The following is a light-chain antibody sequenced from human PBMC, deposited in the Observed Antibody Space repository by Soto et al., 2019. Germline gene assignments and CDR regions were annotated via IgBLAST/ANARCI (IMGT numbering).Light chain of an antibody. CDR3: SSYTSSSTVV. V-gene: IGLV2-14*01. CDR2: DVS. CDR1: SSDVGGYNF. Sequence: QSALTQPASVSGSPGQSITISCTGTSSDVGGYNFVSWYQQHPGTAPKLRIYDVSNRPSGVSNRFSGSKSGNTASLTISGLQPEDEAAYYCSSYTSSSTVVFGGGTKVTVL. J-gene: IGLJ2*01.